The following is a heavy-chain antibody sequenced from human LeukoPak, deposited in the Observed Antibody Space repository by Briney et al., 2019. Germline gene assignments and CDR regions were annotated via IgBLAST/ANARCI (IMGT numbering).Heavy chain of an antibody. CDR3: ARVPYYYDSSGYYSGAFDI. D-gene: IGHD3-22*01. Sequence: SETLSLTCTVSGGSISSYYWSWIRQPPGKGLEWIGYIYYSGSTNYNPSLKSRVTISVDTSKNQFSLKLSSVTAADTAVYYCARVPYYYDSSGYYSGAFDIWGRGTMVTVSS. CDR1: GGSISSYY. CDR2: IYYSGST. J-gene: IGHJ3*02. V-gene: IGHV4-59*01.